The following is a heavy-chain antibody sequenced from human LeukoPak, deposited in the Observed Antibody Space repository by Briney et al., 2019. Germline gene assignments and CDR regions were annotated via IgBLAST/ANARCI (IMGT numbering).Heavy chain of an antibody. CDR1: GGSITSSSYY. D-gene: IGHD3-10*01. CDR2: IYYSGST. J-gene: IGHJ4*02. V-gene: IGHV4-61*01. CDR3: ARVSDDRGYYFDY. Sequence: SETLSLTCSVSGGSITSSSYYWSWIRQPPGKGLEWIGYIYYSGSTNYNPSLKSRVTISVDTSKNQFSLKLSSVTAADTAVYYCARVSDDRGYYFDYWGQGTLVTVSS.